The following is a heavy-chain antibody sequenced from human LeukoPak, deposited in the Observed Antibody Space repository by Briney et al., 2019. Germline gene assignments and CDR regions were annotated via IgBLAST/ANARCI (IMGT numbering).Heavy chain of an antibody. CDR2: ISGSGGST. CDR1: GFTFSSYA. J-gene: IGHJ4*02. V-gene: IGHV3-23*01. CDR3: AKFGLTQGNYDFWSGQYYFDY. D-gene: IGHD3-3*01. Sequence: QPGGSLRLSCAASGFTFSSYAMSWVRQAPGKGLEWVSAISGSGGSTYYADSVKGRFTISRDNSKNTLYLQMNSLRAEDTAVYYCAKFGLTQGNYDFWSGQYYFDYWGQGTLVTVSS.